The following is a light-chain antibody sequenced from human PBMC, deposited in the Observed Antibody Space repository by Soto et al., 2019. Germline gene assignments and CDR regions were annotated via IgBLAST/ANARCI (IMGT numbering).Light chain of an antibody. Sequence: EIVLTQSPATLSLSPGERATLSCRASQSITRYLAWYQQKPGQPPRLLLYDASNRATGIPARFSGSGSGTDFTLTISSLEPDDFAVYYCQQRTNWPPSLTFGGGTKVEIK. CDR2: DAS. V-gene: IGKV3-11*01. CDR3: QQRTNWPPSLT. CDR1: QSITRY. J-gene: IGKJ4*01.